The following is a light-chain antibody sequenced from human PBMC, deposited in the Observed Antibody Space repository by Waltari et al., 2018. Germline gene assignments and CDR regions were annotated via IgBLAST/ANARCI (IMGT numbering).Light chain of an antibody. V-gene: IGKV4-1*01. CDR2: WAS. CDR1: QTVLYSSNNKNY. Sequence: DIVMTQSPDSLAVSLGGRATINCKASQTVLYSSNNKNYLAWYQQKLGRPPKLPIYWASTRASGVPDRFTGSGSGTDFTLTISNLQAEDVAVYYCQEYYTFYTFGQGTKLEIK. CDR3: QEYYTFYT. J-gene: IGKJ2*01.